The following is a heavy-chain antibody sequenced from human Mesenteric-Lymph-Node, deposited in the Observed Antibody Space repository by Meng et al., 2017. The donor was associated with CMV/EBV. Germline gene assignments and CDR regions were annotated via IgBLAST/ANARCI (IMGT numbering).Heavy chain of an antibody. CDR2: IRYDGRNK. CDR1: EFTFSGSG. V-gene: IGHV3-30*02. J-gene: IGHJ4*02. CDR3: AREEGYTRPHYLDY. D-gene: IGHD6-13*01. Sequence: GESLKISCAASEFTFSGSGMHWVRQPPGKGLEWVAFIRYDGRNKYYGDSVKGRFSISRDNSKNTVNLEMNSLRTEDTAVYYCAREEGYTRPHYLDYWGQGTLVTVSS.